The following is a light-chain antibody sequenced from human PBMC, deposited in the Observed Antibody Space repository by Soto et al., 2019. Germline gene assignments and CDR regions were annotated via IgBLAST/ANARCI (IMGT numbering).Light chain of an antibody. CDR3: AAWDDTIRGVV. CDR2: RDN. Sequence: QSVLTQAPSASATPGQRVTISCSGTTSNIGSNRVSWFQQLPGTAPKLLIYRDNQRASGIPAQFSGAKSGTSASLAIGGVRSEHEDIYYCAAWDDTIRGVVFGGGTKLTVL. V-gene: IGLV1-47*01. J-gene: IGLJ3*02. CDR1: TSNIGSNR.